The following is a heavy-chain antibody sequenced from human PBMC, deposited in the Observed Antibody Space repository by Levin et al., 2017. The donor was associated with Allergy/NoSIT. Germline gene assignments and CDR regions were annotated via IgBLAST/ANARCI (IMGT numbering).Heavy chain of an antibody. D-gene: IGHD6-13*01. Sequence: ASVKVSCKASGFTFTIYDIHWVRQAPGQGLEWVGRLNPNTGGTDSAQKFMGRVTMTRDTSTTTAFMELTRLRPDDTAIYYCARETIAAPPYNWFDTWGQGALVNVSS. CDR2: LNPNTGGT. V-gene: IGHV1-2*06. CDR1: GFTFTIYD. J-gene: IGHJ5*02. CDR3: ARETIAAPPYNWFDT.